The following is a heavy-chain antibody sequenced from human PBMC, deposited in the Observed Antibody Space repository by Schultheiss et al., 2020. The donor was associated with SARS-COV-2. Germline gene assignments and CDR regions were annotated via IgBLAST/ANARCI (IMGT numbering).Heavy chain of an antibody. Sequence: GESLKISCAASGFTFSSYSMNWVRQAPGKGLEWVSSISSSSSYIYYADSVKGRFTISRDNAKNSLYLQMNSLRAEDTAVYYCARPNSGSYYAFDIWGQGTMVTVSS. CDR3: ARPNSGSYYAFDI. CDR1: GFTFSSYS. CDR2: ISSSSSYI. V-gene: IGHV3-21*04. J-gene: IGHJ3*02. D-gene: IGHD1-26*01.